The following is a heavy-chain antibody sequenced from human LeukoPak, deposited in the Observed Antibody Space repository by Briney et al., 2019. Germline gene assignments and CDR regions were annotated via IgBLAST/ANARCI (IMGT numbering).Heavy chain of an antibody. J-gene: IGHJ6*03. CDR1: GFTFSNYG. D-gene: IGHD5-18*01. CDR3: AKVPKRGYSYGPPDYYYYMDV. Sequence: PGGSLRLSCAASGFTFSNYGMHWVRQAPGKGLEWVAFIRSDGINKYHADSVKGRFTISRDNSKNTLYLQMNSLRAEDTAVYYCAKVPKRGYSYGPPDYYYYMDVWGKGTTVTISS. CDR2: IRSDGINK. V-gene: IGHV3-30*02.